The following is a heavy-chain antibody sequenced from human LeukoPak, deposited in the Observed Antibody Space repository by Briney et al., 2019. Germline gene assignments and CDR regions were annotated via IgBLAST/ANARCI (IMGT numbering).Heavy chain of an antibody. J-gene: IGHJ4*02. CDR1: GFTFSDYD. CDR3: AREDDSNFDY. V-gene: IGHV3-13*01. Sequence: GGSLRLSCAASGFTFSDYDMHWVRHTTGKGLEWVSTIVTAGHTYYSGSVKGRFTISRENAKNSLYLQMNSLRAGDTAVYYCAREDDSNFDYWGQGTLVTVSS. D-gene: IGHD3-22*01. CDR2: IVTAGHT.